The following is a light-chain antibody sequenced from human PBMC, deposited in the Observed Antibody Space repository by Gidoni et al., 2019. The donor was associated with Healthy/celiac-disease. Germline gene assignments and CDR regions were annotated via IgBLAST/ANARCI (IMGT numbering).Light chain of an antibody. CDR1: QSVSSSY. V-gene: IGKV3-20*01. J-gene: IGKJ1*01. CDR3: QQYGSSRWT. CDR2: GAS. Sequence: EIVLTKSPGTLSLSPGERATLSCRASQSVSSSYLAWYQQKPGQAPRLLIYGASSRATGIPDRCSGSGSGTDFTLTISRLEPEDFAVYYCQQYGSSRWTFGQGTKVEIK.